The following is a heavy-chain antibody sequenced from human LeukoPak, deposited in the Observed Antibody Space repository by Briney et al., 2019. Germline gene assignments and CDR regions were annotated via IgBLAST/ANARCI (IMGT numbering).Heavy chain of an antibody. J-gene: IGHJ3*02. CDR3: AKLKGKDGVRDSYDM. Sequence: GGSLRLSCAASGFTFSNSAMTWVRQVPGKGLECGSTIINRGGNTYYADFVKGRFTIDRENSRNTLYIQMKGLRAEDTDLSYCAKLKGKDGVRDSYDMWGPGTMVTISA. CDR1: GFTFSNSA. D-gene: IGHD2-2*01. V-gene: IGHV3-23*01. CDR2: IINRGGNT.